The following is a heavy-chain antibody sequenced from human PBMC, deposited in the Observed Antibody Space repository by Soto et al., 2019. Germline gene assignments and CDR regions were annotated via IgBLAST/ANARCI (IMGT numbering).Heavy chain of an antibody. CDR2: ISAYNGNT. Sequence: ASVKVSCKASGYTFSSYGISWVRQAPGQGLEWMGWISAYNGNTNYAQKLQGRVTMTTDTSTSTAYMEVRSLRSDDTAVYYCARSIAAAADLDYWGQGTLVTVSS. J-gene: IGHJ4*02. CDR1: GYTFSSYG. D-gene: IGHD6-13*01. CDR3: ARSIAAAADLDY. V-gene: IGHV1-18*01.